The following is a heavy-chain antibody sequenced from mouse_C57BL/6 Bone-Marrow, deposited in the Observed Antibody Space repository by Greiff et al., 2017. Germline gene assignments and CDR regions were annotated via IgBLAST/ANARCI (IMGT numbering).Heavy chain of an antibody. CDR3: ARPDYSNDWYFDV. CDR2: IYPGSGST. CDR1: GYTFTSSW. V-gene: IGHV1-55*01. D-gene: IGHD2-5*01. J-gene: IGHJ1*03. Sequence: VQLQQPGAELVKPGASVKMSCKASGYTFTSSWITWVKQRPGQGLEWIGVIYPGSGSTNYNEKFKSTATLTVVTSSSTAYLQLSSLTSEDSAVYYCARPDYSNDWYFDVWGTGTTVTVSS.